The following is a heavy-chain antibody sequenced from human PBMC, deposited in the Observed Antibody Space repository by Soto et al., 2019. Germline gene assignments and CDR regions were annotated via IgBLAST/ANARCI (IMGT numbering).Heavy chain of an antibody. Sequence: QVQLVQSGAEVKKPGSSVKDACKASGGTFSSNTISWVRQAPVQGLEWMGRIIPILGIANYAQKFQGRVTITADKSTSTAYMELSSLRSEDTAVYYCASSTVTRPLDYWGQGTLVTVSS. CDR2: IIPILGIA. CDR1: GGTFSSNT. V-gene: IGHV1-69*02. J-gene: IGHJ4*02. CDR3: ASSTVTRPLDY. D-gene: IGHD4-17*01.